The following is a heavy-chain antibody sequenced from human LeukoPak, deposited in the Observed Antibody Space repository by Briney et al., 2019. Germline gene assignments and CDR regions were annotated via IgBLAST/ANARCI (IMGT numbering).Heavy chain of an antibody. CDR3: ARGRGSSVY. D-gene: IGHD1-26*01. V-gene: IGHV3-7*01. Sequence: GGSLRLSCAASGFTFSSYAMSWVRQAPGKGLEWVANIKQDGSEKYYVDSVKGRFTISRDNAKNSLYLQMNSLRAEDTAVYYCARGRGSSVYWGQGTLVTVSS. CDR2: IKQDGSEK. CDR1: GFTFSSYA. J-gene: IGHJ4*02.